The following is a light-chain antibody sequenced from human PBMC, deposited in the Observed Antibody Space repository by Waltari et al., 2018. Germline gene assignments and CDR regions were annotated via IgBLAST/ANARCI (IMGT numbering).Light chain of an antibody. J-gene: IGLJ2*01. CDR3: SFYTSSSLV. CDR1: RSDVGRYNY. V-gene: IGLV2-14*03. CDR2: DVS. Sequence: QSALTPPASVSGSPGQSLTISCAGTRSDVGRYNYVSWYQQHPGKAPKLMIYDVSYRPSGVSNRFSGSKSGNTASLTISGLQAEDEADYYCSFYTSSSLVFGGGTKLTVL.